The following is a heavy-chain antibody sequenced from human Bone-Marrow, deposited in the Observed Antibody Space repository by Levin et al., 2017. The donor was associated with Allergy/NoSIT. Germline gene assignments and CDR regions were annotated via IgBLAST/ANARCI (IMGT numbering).Heavy chain of an antibody. CDR3: ATGFSVHDAFDI. D-gene: IGHD1-1*01. CDR1: GYTLTELS. J-gene: IGHJ3*02. V-gene: IGHV1-24*01. CDR2: FDPEDGET. Sequence: GESLKISCKVSGYTLTELSMHWVRQAPGKGLEWMGGFDPEDGETIYAQKFQGRVTMTEDTSTDTAYMELSSLRSEDTAVYYCATGFSVHDAFDIWGQGTMVTVSS.